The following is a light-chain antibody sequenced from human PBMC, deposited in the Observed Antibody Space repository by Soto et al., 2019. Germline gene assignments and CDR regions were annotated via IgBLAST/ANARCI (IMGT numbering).Light chain of an antibody. J-gene: IGLJ1*01. CDR2: EVI. Sequence: ALTQPASVSGSPGQSITISCTGTSSDVGGYNFVSWYQHHPGTPPKLIIYEVIHRPSGVSNRFSGSKSAITASLTISGLQVEDEADYFCSSYSSKTTSDVFGNGTKLTV. CDR1: SSDVGGYNF. CDR3: SSYSSKTTSDV. V-gene: IGLV2-14*01.